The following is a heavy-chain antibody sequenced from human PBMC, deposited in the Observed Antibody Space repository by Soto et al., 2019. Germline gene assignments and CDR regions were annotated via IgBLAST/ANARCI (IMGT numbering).Heavy chain of an antibody. Sequence: QVQLVQSGAEVKKPGASVRVSCKASGYTFTGYYIHWIRQAPGQGLEWMGRINPYTGSTNYAQRFQGWVAMTRDTSIRTAYLELSRETSDDTAVYYCARGERNALYGGGWFDPWGQGTLVTVSS. V-gene: IGHV1-2*04. CDR3: ARGERNALYGGGWFDP. D-gene: IGHD1-1*01. CDR2: INPYTGST. J-gene: IGHJ5*02. CDR1: GYTFTGYY.